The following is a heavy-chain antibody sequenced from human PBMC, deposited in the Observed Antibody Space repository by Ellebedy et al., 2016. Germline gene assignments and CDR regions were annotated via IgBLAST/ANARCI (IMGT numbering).Heavy chain of an antibody. Sequence: ASVKVSCKASGYPFTTYGIVWLRQAPRQGPEWMGRITTYNGDTKYAQKFRGRVTMTTDTATSTAYMELKSLKSDDTAVYFCARGMALYYFDHWGQGTLVTVSS. CDR1: GYPFTTYG. V-gene: IGHV1-18*01. J-gene: IGHJ4*02. CDR3: ARGMALYYFDH. CDR2: ITTYNGDT. D-gene: IGHD2-8*01.